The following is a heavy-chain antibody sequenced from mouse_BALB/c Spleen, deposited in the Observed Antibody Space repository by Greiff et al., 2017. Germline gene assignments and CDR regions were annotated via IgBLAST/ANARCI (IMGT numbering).Heavy chain of an antibody. D-gene: IGHD1-1*01. Sequence: DVKLVESGGGLVQPGGSRKLSCAASGFTFSSFGMHWVRQAPEKGLEWVAYISSGSSTIYYADTVKGRFTISRDNPKNTLFLQMTSLRSEDTAMYYCARSNYGSWFAYWGQGTLVTVSA. CDR3: ARSNYGSWFAY. CDR1: GFTFSSFG. J-gene: IGHJ3*01. V-gene: IGHV5-17*02. CDR2: ISSGSSTI.